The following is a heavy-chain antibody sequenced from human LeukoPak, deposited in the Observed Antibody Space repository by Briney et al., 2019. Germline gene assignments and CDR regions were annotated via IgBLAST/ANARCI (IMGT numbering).Heavy chain of an antibody. CDR3: ARDHDGLTIFGVAKGVFDY. Sequence: ASVKVSCKASGYTFTSYYMRWVRQAPGQGLEWMGIINPSGGSTSYAQKFQGRVTMTRDTSTSTVYMELSSLRSEDTAVYYCARDHDGLTIFGVAKGVFDYWGQGTLVTVSS. CDR2: INPSGGST. CDR1: GYTFTSYY. V-gene: IGHV1-46*01. J-gene: IGHJ4*02. D-gene: IGHD3-3*01.